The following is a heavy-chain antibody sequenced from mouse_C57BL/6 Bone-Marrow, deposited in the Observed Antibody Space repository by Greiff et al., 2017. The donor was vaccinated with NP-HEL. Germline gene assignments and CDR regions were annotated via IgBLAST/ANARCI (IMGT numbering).Heavy chain of an antibody. CDR2: IHPSDSDT. CDR3: ARISDYYGSREPPWYFDV. V-gene: IGHV1-74*01. D-gene: IGHD1-1*01. J-gene: IGHJ1*03. CDR1: GYTFTSYW. Sequence: VQLQQPGAELVKPGASVKVSCKASGYTFTSYWMHWVKQRPGQGLEWIGRIHPSDSDTNYNQKFKGKATLTVDKSSSTAYMQLSSLTSEDSAVYYCARISDYYGSREPPWYFDVWGTGTTVTVSS.